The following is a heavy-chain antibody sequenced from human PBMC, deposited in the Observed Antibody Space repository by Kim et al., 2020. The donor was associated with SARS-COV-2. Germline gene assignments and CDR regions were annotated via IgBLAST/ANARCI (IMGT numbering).Heavy chain of an antibody. D-gene: IGHD3-9*01. Sequence: GGSLRLSCAASGFTFSSYAMHWVRQAPGKGLEWVAVISYDGSNKYYADSVKGRFTISRDNSKNTLYLQMNSLRAEDTAVYYCARESPGPYFDWSGDASGYSDYWGQGTLVTVSS. V-gene: IGHV3-30*04. CDR3: ARESPGPYFDWSGDASGYSDY. CDR1: GFTFSSYA. CDR2: ISYDGSNK. J-gene: IGHJ4*02.